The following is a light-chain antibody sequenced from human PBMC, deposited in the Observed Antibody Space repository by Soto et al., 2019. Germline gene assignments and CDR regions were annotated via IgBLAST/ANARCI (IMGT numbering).Light chain of an antibody. CDR1: QSVSSSY. CDR2: GAS. J-gene: IGKJ2*01. Sequence: EIVLTQSPGTLSLSPGERATLSCRASQSVSSSYLAWYQQKPGQAPRLLIYGASSRATGIPDRFSGSGSGTDFTLTISRLQPEDCAVSYCQQYGSAPLYTFGQGTKLEIK. CDR3: QQYGSAPLYT. V-gene: IGKV3-20*01.